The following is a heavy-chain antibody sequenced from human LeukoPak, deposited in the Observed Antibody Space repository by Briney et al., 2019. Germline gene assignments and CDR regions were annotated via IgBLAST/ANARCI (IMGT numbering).Heavy chain of an antibody. J-gene: IGHJ4*02. D-gene: IGHD5-18*01. Sequence: SETLSLTCTVSGDSISSSISYWGWIRQPPGKGLEWIGSIYYSGSTHCNPSLKSRVIISVDTSKNQFSLRLSSVTAADTAVYYCARNHTHEGYGYYFDYWGQGTLITVSS. CDR2: IYYSGST. CDR3: ARNHTHEGYGYYFDY. V-gene: IGHV4-39*01. CDR1: GDSISSSISY.